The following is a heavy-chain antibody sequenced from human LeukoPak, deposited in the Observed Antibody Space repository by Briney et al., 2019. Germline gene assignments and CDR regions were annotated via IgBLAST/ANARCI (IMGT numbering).Heavy chain of an antibody. V-gene: IGHV1-69*13. CDR2: IIPIFGTA. CDR3: ARDRRHLRYFDWLLKY. Sequence: EASVKVSCKASGGTFSSYAISWVRQAPGQGLEWMGGIIPIFGTANYAQKFQGRVTITADESTSTAYMELSSLRSEDTAVYYCARDRRHLRYFDWLLKYWGQGTLVTVSS. J-gene: IGHJ4*02. D-gene: IGHD3-9*01. CDR1: GGTFSSYA.